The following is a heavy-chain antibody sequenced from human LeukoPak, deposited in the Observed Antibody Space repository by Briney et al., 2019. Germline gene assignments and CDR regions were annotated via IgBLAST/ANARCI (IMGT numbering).Heavy chain of an antibody. CDR3: ARDPRSARYCTNGVCYTGDWFDP. J-gene: IGHJ5*02. Sequence: GASVQVSCKASGYTLTSHGISWVRQAPGQGLERMGWNSAYNGNTNYAQKLQGRVTMTTDTSTSTAYMELRSLRTDDTAVYYCARDPRSARYCTNGVCYTGDWFDPWGQGTLVTVYS. CDR2: NSAYNGNT. D-gene: IGHD2-8*01. CDR1: GYTLTSHG. V-gene: IGHV1-18*01.